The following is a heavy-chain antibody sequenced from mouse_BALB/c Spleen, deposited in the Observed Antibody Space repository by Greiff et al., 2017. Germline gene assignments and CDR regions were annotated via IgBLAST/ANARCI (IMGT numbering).Heavy chain of an antibody. J-gene: IGHJ4*01. V-gene: IGHV5-6-4*01. Sequence: EVQGVESGGGLVKPGGSLKLSCAASGFTFSSYTMSWVRQTPEKRLEWVATISSGGSYTYYPDSVKGRFTISRDNAKNTLYLQMSSLKSEDTAMYYCTRVSYYAMDYWGQGTSVTVSS. CDR2: ISSGGSYT. CDR3: TRVSYYAMDY. CDR1: GFTFSSYT.